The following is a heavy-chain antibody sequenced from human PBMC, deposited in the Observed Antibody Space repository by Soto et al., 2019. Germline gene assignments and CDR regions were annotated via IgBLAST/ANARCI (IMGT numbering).Heavy chain of an antibody. D-gene: IGHD4-17*01. J-gene: IGHJ4*02. CDR3: ARGRYGDY. V-gene: IGHV1-18*01. CDR1: GYIFTSYG. CDR2: ISAHNGNT. Sequence: QAHLVQSGPEVKKPGASVKVSCKGSGYIFTSYGSAWVRQAPGQGLEWMGWISAHNGNTAYAQKFQGRVTVTRDTATSTAYLELRSLRSDDTDLYYCARGRYGDYWGQGAVVTVSS.